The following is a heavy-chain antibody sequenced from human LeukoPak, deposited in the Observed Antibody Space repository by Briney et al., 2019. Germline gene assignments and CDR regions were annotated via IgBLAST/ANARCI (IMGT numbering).Heavy chain of an antibody. V-gene: IGHV1-2*02. D-gene: IGHD3-16*01. Sequence: ASVKVPCKASGYTFTGYYMHWARQAPGQGLEWMGWINPNSGDTKYAQKFQGRVTMTRDTSISTAYMELSRLRSDDTAVYYCATQRGSYVWGTDFDYWGQGTLVTVSS. J-gene: IGHJ4*02. CDR3: ATQRGSYVWGTDFDY. CDR2: INPNSGDT. CDR1: GYTFTGYY.